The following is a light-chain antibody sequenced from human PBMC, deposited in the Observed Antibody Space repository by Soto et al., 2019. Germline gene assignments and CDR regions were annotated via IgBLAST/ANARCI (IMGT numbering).Light chain of an antibody. V-gene: IGLV2-23*02. CDR2: EVS. J-gene: IGLJ1*01. CDR1: SSDVGSYNL. CDR3: CSYAGSSTPYV. Sequence: QSALTQPASVSGSPGQSITISCTGTSSDVGSYNLVSWYQQHPGKALKLMIYEVSKRPSGVSNRFSGSKSGNTASLTISGLQAEDEADYYCCSYAGSSTPYVFGTETKVTVL.